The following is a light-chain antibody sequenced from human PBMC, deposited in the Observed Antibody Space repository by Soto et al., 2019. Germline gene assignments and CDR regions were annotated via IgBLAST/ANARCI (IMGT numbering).Light chain of an antibody. Sequence: QSVLTQPPSVSGAPGQTVTISCTGSSSNIGARYEVHWYQQLPGTAPKLLIYEDIKRPSWIPDRFSGSKSGASASLAITGLLSEDEAEYYCQSYDSSLSGVVFGGGTKLTV. J-gene: IGLJ2*01. CDR3: QSYDSSLSGVV. CDR2: EDI. CDR1: SSNIGARYE. V-gene: IGLV1-40*01.